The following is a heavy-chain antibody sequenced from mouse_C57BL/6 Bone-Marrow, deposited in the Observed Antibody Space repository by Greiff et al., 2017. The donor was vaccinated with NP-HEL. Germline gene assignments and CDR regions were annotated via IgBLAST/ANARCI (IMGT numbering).Heavy chain of an antibody. Sequence: EVQLMESGGGLVQSGRSLRLSCATSGFTFSDFYMEWVRQAPGKGLEWIAASRNKANDYTTEYSASVKGRFIVSRDTSQSILYLQMNALRAEDTAIYYCARDARYFDVWGTGTTVTVSS. CDR3: ARDARYFDV. CDR2: SRNKANDYTT. J-gene: IGHJ1*03. CDR1: GFTFSDFY. V-gene: IGHV7-1*01.